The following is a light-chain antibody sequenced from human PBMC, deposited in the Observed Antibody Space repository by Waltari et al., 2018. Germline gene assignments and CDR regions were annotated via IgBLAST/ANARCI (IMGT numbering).Light chain of an antibody. V-gene: IGLV2-8*01. CDR1: ISDVGGYDS. Sequence: QSALTQPPSASGSPGQSVTISCTATISDVGGYDSVSWYQQPPGKAPKVMIYEVNKRPSGVPDRFSGSKSGSTASLTVSGLQADDEAAYYCSSYAGSNTVVFGGGTKLTVL. CDR2: EVN. CDR3: SSYAGSNTVV. J-gene: IGLJ2*01.